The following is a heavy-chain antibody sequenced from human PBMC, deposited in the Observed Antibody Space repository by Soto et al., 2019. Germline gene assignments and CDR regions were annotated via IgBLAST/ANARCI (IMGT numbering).Heavy chain of an antibody. Sequence: EVQILESGGGLVQPGGSLRLSCTASGFTFRDYAMTWVRQAPGKGLESVSGIYGSGGGIQYADSVKGRFTISRDNYRNTLYLQMNSLRDEDTAVYYCAKDLVSGDGLWLMDEWGQGTLVTVSP. CDR2: IYGSGGGI. CDR1: GFTFRDYA. D-gene: IGHD2-21*02. V-gene: IGHV3-23*01. J-gene: IGHJ4*02. CDR3: AKDLVSGDGLWLMDE.